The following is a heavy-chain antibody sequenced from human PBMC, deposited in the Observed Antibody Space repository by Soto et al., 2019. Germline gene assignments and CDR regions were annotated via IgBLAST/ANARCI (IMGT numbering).Heavy chain of an antibody. D-gene: IGHD2-21*02. J-gene: IGHJ4*02. CDR1: GYSSSNYY. V-gene: IGHV1-46*01. CDR2: VNPYGASS. Sequence: QVQVVQSGAEVKEPGASVKVSCKASGYSSSNYYTHWVRQAPGQGLEWMGIVNPYGASSNYAQIFQGRVTLTRDTSTNTAYMDLSRLTSDDTAVYYCASVTTIWSNWGQGTLVTVSS. CDR3: ASVTTIWSN.